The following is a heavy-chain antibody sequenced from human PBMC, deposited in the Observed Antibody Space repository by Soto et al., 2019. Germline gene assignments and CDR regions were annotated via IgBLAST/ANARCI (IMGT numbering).Heavy chain of an antibody. CDR3: AAPRDEYGSGVSWFTYGMDI. CDR2: IGDNDHYT. Sequence: PGGSLRLSCAASGFTFSTYAMNWVRQAPGKGLEWVSGIGDNDHYTYYADSVRGRFTISRDNSQNTLFLQMKRLTVDDTAIYYCAAPRDEYGSGVSWFTYGMDIWGQGTTVTVSS. V-gene: IGHV3-23*01. CDR1: GFTFSTYA. D-gene: IGHD3-10*01. J-gene: IGHJ6*02.